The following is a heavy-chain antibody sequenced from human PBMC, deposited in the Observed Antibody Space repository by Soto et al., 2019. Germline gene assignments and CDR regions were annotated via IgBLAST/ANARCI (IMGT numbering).Heavy chain of an antibody. CDR1: GGSISSGTYS. D-gene: IGHD3-10*01. Sequence: SETLSLTCTVSGGSISSGTYSWAWIRQPPGKGLEWIGYVYYSGSTDYNPSLRSRVTISVDTSKNQFSLELRSVTPADTAVYYCTREYNYGHNWFDPWGQGTLVTVSS. V-gene: IGHV4-61*01. J-gene: IGHJ5*02. CDR2: VYYSGST. CDR3: TREYNYGHNWFDP.